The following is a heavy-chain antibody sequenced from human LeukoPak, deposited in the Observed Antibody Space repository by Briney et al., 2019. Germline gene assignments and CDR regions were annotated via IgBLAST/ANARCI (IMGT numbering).Heavy chain of an antibody. D-gene: IGHD1-26*01. CDR2: ISTYNGNT. CDR1: GYTFTSYV. V-gene: IGHV1-18*01. Sequence: GASVTVSFKASGYTFTSYVISWVRQAPGQGLEWMGWISTYNGNTNYAQKLQGRVTMTTDTSTSTAYMELRSLRSDDTAVYYCARGSSGSLLRIWFDPWGQGTLVTVSS. CDR3: ARGSSGSLLRIWFDP. J-gene: IGHJ5*02.